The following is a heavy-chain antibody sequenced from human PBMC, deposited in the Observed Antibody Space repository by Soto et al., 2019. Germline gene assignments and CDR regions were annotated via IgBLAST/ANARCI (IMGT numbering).Heavy chain of an antibody. Sequence: QLQLQESGPGLVKPSETLSLTCTVSGGSISSRGYYWGWIRQPPGTGLEWIGTIYYSGSTYYTPSIKSLVATSVEASRKNFSLKLSSVTAADTAVYYCATSNWFDPWGQGTLVTVSS. CDR3: ATSNWFDP. CDR2: IYYSGST. J-gene: IGHJ5*02. V-gene: IGHV4-39*02. CDR1: GGSISSRGYY.